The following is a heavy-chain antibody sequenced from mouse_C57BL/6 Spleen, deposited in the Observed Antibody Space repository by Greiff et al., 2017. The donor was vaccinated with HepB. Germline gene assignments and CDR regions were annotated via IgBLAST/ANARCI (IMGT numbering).Heavy chain of an antibody. CDR2: IHPNSGST. J-gene: IGHJ2*01. Sequence: QVQLKQPGAELVKPGASVKLSCKASGYTFTSYWMHWVKQRPGQGLEWIGMIHPNSGSTNYNEKFKSKATLTVDKSSSTAYMQLSSLTSENSAVYYCARGGSGYKGIDYWGQGTTLTVSS. D-gene: IGHD1-1*01. CDR1: GYTFTSYW. CDR3: ARGGSGYKGIDY. V-gene: IGHV1-64*01.